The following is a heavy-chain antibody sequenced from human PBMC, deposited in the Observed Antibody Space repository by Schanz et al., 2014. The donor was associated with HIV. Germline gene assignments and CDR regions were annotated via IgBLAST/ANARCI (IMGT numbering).Heavy chain of an antibody. CDR2: ISYDGSKE. CDR1: GFTFSSYG. D-gene: IGHD3-3*01. CDR3: AKTILRFLDWPNANGGMDV. Sequence: QVQLVESGGGVVQPGRSLRLSCVASGFTFSSYGMHWVRQAPGKGLEWVAVISYDGSKEYYVDSVKGRFTISRENSKNTLYLQMNSLRTEDTAVYYCAKTILRFLDWPNANGGMDVWGLGTTVTVSS. J-gene: IGHJ6*02. V-gene: IGHV3-30*18.